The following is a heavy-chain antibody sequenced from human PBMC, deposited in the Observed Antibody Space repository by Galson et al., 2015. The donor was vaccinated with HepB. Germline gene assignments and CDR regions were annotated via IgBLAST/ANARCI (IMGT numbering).Heavy chain of an antibody. CDR2: ISSGSSYI. V-gene: IGHV3-21*01. Sequence: SLRLSCAASGFTFSSYSMNWVRQAPGKGLEWVSSISSGSSYIYYAESMKGRFIISRDNAKNSLYLQMNSLRAEDTAVYYCARDESSGWYDRYFQHWGQGTLVTVSS. CDR1: GFTFSSYS. D-gene: IGHD6-19*01. J-gene: IGHJ1*01. CDR3: ARDESSGWYDRYFQH.